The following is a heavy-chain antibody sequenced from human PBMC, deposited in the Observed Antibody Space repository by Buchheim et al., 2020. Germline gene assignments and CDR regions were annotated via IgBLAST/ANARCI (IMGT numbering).Heavy chain of an antibody. CDR3: AKQYCSSTSCYTNYYYYMDV. D-gene: IGHD2-2*02. J-gene: IGHJ6*03. V-gene: IGHV3-23*01. CDR1: GFTFSSYA. Sequence: EVQLLESGGGLVQPGGSLRLSCAASGFTFSSYAMSWVRQAPGKGLEWVSAISGSSGSTYYADSVKGRFTISRDNSKNTLYLQMNSLRAEDTAVYYCAKQYCSSTSCYTNYYYYMDVWGKGTT. CDR2: ISGSSGST.